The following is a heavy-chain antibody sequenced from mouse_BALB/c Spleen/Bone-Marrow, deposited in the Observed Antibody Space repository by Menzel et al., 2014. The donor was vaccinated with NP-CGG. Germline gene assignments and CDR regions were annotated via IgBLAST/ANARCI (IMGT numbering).Heavy chain of an antibody. CDR2: IYPGDGDT. CDR3: ARVGFSFDY. J-gene: IGHJ2*01. CDR1: GYAFSTYW. Sequence: VQRVESGAELVRPGSSVKISCKASGYAFSTYWMNWVKPRPGQGLEWIGQIYPGDGDTNYNGKFRGKATLTADRSSSTASMQLSSLTSEDSAVYFCARVGFSFDYWGQGTTLTVSS. V-gene: IGHV1-80*01. D-gene: IGHD3-1*01.